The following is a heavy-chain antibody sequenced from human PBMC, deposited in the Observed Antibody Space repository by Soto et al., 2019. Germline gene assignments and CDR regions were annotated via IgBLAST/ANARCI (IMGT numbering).Heavy chain of an antibody. Sequence: QVQLQESGPGLVKPSETLSLTCTVSGGSISSYYWSWIRQPPGKGLEWIGYIYYSGSTNYNPSLKSRVTISVDTSKNQFSLKLSSVTAADTAVYYCARYTAIFGVEYYYGMDVWGQGTTVTVSS. CDR3: ARYTAIFGVEYYYGMDV. CDR2: IYYSGST. V-gene: IGHV4-59*01. J-gene: IGHJ6*02. D-gene: IGHD3-3*01. CDR1: GGSISSYY.